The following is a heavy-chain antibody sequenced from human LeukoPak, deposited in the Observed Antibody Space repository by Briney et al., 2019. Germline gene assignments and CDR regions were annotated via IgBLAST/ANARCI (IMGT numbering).Heavy chain of an antibody. V-gene: IGHV1-46*01. Sequence: GASVKVSCKAPGYTFTSYYMHWARQAPGQGLEWMGIINPSGGSTSYAQKFQGRVTMTRDTSTSTVYMELSSLRSEDTAVYYCARDYSSSWYAPLGYGMDVWGQGTTVTVSS. D-gene: IGHD6-13*01. CDR3: ARDYSSSWYAPLGYGMDV. J-gene: IGHJ6*02. CDR2: INPSGGST. CDR1: GYTFTSYY.